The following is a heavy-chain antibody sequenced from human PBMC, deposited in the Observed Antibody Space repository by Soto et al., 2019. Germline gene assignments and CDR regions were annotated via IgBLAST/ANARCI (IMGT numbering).Heavy chain of an antibody. CDR1: GCNFSAYS. D-gene: IGHD3-22*01. Sequence: GGSMRLSSAAAGCNFSAYSMNWVRQTTGKGLEWVSSISSSSSYIYYADSVKGRFTIPRDNSKNTLYLQLNSLRAADTAVYYYAKDPTYDSSGYYFYYGMDVWGQGTTVTVSS. V-gene: IGHV3-21*06. CDR3: AKDPTYDSSGYYFYYGMDV. CDR2: ISSSSSYI. J-gene: IGHJ6*02.